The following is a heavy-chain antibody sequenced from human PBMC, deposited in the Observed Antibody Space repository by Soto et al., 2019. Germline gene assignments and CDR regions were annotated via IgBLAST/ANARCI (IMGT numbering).Heavy chain of an antibody. CDR2: ISSGGTYQ. CDR1: RFSFSSYA. Sequence: GGSLRLSCVASRFSFSSYAMNWIRQSPGRGLEWMAVISSGGTYQSYADSVRGRFTISRDNSNNTLYAQIDNLTTADTGVFYCAREWNYNFDYWSQGTLVTVSS. V-gene: IGHV3-30-3*01. D-gene: IGHD3-10*01. CDR3: AREWNYNFDY. J-gene: IGHJ4*02.